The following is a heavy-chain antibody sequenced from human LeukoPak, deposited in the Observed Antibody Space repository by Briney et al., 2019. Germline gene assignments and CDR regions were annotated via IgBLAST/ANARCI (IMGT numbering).Heavy chain of an antibody. CDR1: GFTVSSNY. CDR3: AKGPYSGFS. CDR2: ISGSGGST. Sequence: GGSLRLSCAASGFTVSSNYMSWVRQAPGKGLEWVSAISGSGGSTYYADSVKGRFTISRDNSKNTLYLQMNSLRAEDTAVYYCAKGPYSGFSWGQGTLVTVSS. V-gene: IGHV3-23*01. J-gene: IGHJ5*02. D-gene: IGHD1-26*01.